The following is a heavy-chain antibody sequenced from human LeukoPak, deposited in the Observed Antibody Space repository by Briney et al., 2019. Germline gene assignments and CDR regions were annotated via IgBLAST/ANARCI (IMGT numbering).Heavy chain of an antibody. CDR2: IKQDGSEK. V-gene: IGHV3-7*01. J-gene: IGHJ4*02. CDR1: GFTVSSNY. D-gene: IGHD4-17*01. CDR3: ARDESYGDSSDY. Sequence: GGSLRLSCAASGFTVSSNYMSWVRQAPGKGLEWVANIKQDGSEKYYVDSVKGRFTISRDNATNSLYLQMNSLRAEDTAVYYCARDESYGDSSDYWGQGTLVTVSS.